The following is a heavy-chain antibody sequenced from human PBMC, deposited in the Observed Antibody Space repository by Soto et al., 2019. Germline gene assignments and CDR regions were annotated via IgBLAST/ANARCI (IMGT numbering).Heavy chain of an antibody. CDR3: AKGERPALVPSALQY. Sequence: VQLVESGGGVVQPGRSLRLSCAASGFTFSDYAMHWVRQAPGKGLEWVAVVSHDGRNTHYADSVKGRFTISRDSSKNMLSLEMTGLRSEDTALYSRAKGERPALVPSALQYWGQGAVVNVS. CDR1: GFTFSDYA. CDR2: VSHDGRNT. V-gene: IGHV3-30*18. J-gene: IGHJ4*02. D-gene: IGHD3-16*01.